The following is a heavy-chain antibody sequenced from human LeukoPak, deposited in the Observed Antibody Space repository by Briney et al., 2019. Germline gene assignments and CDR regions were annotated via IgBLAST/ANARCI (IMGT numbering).Heavy chain of an antibody. D-gene: IGHD1-1*01. V-gene: IGHV3-23*01. CDR3: SKKGQADNDGKPD. CDR2: FSDNTGDT. J-gene: IGHJ4*02. Sequence: PGGSLRLSCAASGFTFNSIAMTWVRQAPGKGLEWVSTFSDNTGDTYYADSVKGRFTISRDNSKNTLYLQMNSLRAEDTAVYYCSKKGQADNDGKPDWGQGTLVTVSS. CDR1: GFTFNSIA.